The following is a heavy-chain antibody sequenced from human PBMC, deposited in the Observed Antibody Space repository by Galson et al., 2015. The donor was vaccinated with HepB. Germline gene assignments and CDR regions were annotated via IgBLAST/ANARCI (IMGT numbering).Heavy chain of an antibody. CDR3: TIRYLYRSLVH. CDR2: IVTNTDGGTT. D-gene: IGHD3-3*01. Sequence: SLRLSCVASGFTFSNAWMSWVRQAPGKGLEWVGHIVTNTDGGTTDYAAPVNDRFIISRADSKNTLYLHMSSLKTEDSAVYYCTIRYLYRSLVHWGQGTLVTVSS. CDR1: GFTFSNAW. J-gene: IGHJ4*02. V-gene: IGHV3-15*04.